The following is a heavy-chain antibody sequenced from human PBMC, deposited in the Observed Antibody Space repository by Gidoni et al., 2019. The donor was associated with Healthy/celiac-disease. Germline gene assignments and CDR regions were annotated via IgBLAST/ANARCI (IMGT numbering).Heavy chain of an antibody. V-gene: IGHV4-34*01. CDR2: INHSGST. CDR3: ARGGVRYCSSTSCYTTVRSSEKIDY. CDR1: GGSFSGYY. J-gene: IGHJ4*02. D-gene: IGHD2-2*02. Sequence: QVQLQQWGAGLLKPSETLSLTCAVYGGSFSGYYWSWIRQPPGKGLEWIGEINHSGSTNYNPSLKSRVTISVDTSKNQFSLKLSSVTAADTAVYYCARGGVRYCSSTSCYTTVRSSEKIDYWGQGTLVTVSS.